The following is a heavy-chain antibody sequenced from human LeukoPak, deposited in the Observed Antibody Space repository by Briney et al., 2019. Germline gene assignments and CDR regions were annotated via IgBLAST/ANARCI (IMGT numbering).Heavy chain of an antibody. CDR1: GFTFSSYA. D-gene: IGHD6-19*01. CDR3: ANPGLAPSNYYYGMDV. CDR2: ISYDGSKK. V-gene: IGHV3-30-3*01. Sequence: GGSLRLSCAVSGFTFSSYAVHWVRQAPGKGLEWVAVISYDGSKKYYADSVKGRFTISRDNSKNTLYLQMNSLRAEDTAVYYCANPGLAPSNYYYGMDVWGQGTTVTVSS. J-gene: IGHJ6*02.